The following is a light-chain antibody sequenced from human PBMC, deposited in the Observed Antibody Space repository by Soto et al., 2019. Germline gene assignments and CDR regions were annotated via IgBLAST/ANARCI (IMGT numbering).Light chain of an antibody. V-gene: IGKV1-39*01. CDR3: QQANSFPLT. CDR1: KTISTY. J-gene: IGKJ4*01. Sequence: DIQITQSPSTLSGSVGDRVTITFRASKTISTYLNWYQQKPGKAPKLLIYAASGLPSGVPSRFSGSGSGTDFTLTICSLQPEDFATYYCQQANSFPLTFGGGTKVDIK. CDR2: AAS.